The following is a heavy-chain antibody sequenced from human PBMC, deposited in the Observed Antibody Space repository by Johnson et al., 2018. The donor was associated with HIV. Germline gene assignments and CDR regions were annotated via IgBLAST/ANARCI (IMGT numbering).Heavy chain of an antibody. CDR1: RFTFSDYY. V-gene: IGHV3-11*04. J-gene: IGHJ3*02. CDR2: ISSSGNTI. Sequence: QVQLVESGGGWVKPGGSLRLSCAASRFTFSDYYMTWIRQAPGKGLEWVPYISSSGNTIYYADSVKGRFTISRDNAKNSLYLQMNNLRAEDTAVYYCAKGMGDLLRFDAFEIWGQGTMVTVSS. CDR3: AKGMGDLLRFDAFEI. D-gene: IGHD1-26*01.